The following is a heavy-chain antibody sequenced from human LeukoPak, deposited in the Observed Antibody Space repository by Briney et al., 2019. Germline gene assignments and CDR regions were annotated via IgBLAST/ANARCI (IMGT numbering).Heavy chain of an antibody. D-gene: IGHD2-2*01. CDR1: GFAFSSYA. CDR2: ISGSGGST. CDR3: AKDPPDCSSTSCYHGGDY. V-gene: IGHV3-23*01. J-gene: IGHJ4*02. Sequence: GGSLRLSCAASGFAFSSYAMSWVRQAPGKGLEWVSAISGSGGSTYYADSVKGRFTISRDNSKNTLYLQMNSLRAEDTAVYYCAKDPPDCSSTSCYHGGDYWGQGTLVTVSS.